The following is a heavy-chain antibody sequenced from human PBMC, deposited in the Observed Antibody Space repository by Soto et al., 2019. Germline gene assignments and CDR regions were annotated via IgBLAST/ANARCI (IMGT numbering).Heavy chain of an antibody. CDR2: IRSKANSYAT. CDR1: GFTFSGSA. D-gene: IGHD4-17*01. J-gene: IGHJ6*02. V-gene: IGHV3-73*01. Sequence: PGGSLRLSCAASGFTFSGSAMHWVRQASGKGLEWVGRIRSKANSYATAYAASVKGRFTISRDDSKNTAYLQMNSLKTEDTAVYYCTRPDYGDAYYYYYGMDVWGQGTTVTVSS. CDR3: TRPDYGDAYYYYYGMDV.